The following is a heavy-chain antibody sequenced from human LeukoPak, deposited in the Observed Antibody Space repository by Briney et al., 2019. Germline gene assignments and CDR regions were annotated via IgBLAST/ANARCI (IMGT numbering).Heavy chain of an antibody. V-gene: IGHV3-23*01. D-gene: IGHD5-18*01. CDR1: GFTFGSHA. CDR3: GKTTVGYSSGQKPAWPVDY. CDR2: IFGSGASP. J-gene: IGHJ4*02. Sequence: SGGSRRLSCEAAGFTFGSHAMYWFRQAPGKGLEWVAGIFGSGASPHYADPVKGRLTISRDNSRNTVYLQINSLRAEDTAVYYCGKTTVGYSSGQKPAWPVDYWGQGTLVTVSS.